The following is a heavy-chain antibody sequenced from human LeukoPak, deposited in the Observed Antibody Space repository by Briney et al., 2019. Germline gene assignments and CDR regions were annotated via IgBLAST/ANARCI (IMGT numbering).Heavy chain of an antibody. CDR2: ISYSGST. J-gene: IGHJ6*03. CDR1: GGSISSSSYY. D-gene: IGHD2-15*01. V-gene: IGHV4-39*07. Sequence: SETLSLTCTVSGGSISSSSYYWGWIRQPPGKGLEWIGSISYSGSTYYNPSLKSRVTISVDTSKNQFSLKLSSVTAADTAVYYCARGYCSGGSCYSYYYYNYMDVWDKGTTVTVSS. CDR3: ARGYCSGGSCYSYYYYNYMDV.